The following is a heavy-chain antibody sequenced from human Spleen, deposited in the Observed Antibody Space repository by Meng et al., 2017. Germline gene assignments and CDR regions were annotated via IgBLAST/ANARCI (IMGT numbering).Heavy chain of an antibody. CDR2: INPFTDDT. CDR3: ATAYGDYRYYFEY. CDR1: GYTFNTYW. Sequence: ASVKVSCKPSGYTFNTYWIHWLRQAPGQGLEWMGRINPFTDDTHYAQRFQDRVTMTSDTSVSTAYMELSRLRSDDTAVYYCATAYGDYRYYFEYWGQGTPVTVSS. D-gene: IGHD4-17*01. V-gene: IGHV1-2*06. J-gene: IGHJ4*02.